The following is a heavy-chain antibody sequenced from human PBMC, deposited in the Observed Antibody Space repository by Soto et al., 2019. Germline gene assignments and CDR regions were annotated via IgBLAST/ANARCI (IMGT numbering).Heavy chain of an antibody. D-gene: IGHD6-13*01. CDR2: ISYDGDKK. V-gene: IGHV3-30-3*01. CDR1: GFTFSSYA. CDR3: AKDRVRVADY. J-gene: IGHJ4*02. Sequence: QVQLVESGGGVVQPGRSLRLSCAASGFTFSSYAMHWVRQAPGKGLEWVAIISYDGDKKYYADSVNGRFTISRDNSKNTLYLQMNSLRAEDTAIYYCAKDRVRVADYWGQGTLVTVSS.